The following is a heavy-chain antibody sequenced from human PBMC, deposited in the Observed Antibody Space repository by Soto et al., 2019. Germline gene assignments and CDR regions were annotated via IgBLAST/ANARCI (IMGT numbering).Heavy chain of an antibody. CDR3: ARDRRGERFLEWLGHYYYYGMDL. Sequence: SVKVSCKASGGTFSSYAISWVRQAPGQGLEWMGGIIPIFGTANYAQKFQGRVTITADESTSTAYMELSSLRSEDTAVYYCARDRRGERFLEWLGHYYYYGMDLWGQGTTVTVSS. D-gene: IGHD3-3*01. V-gene: IGHV1-69*13. CDR2: IIPIFGTA. J-gene: IGHJ6*02. CDR1: GGTFSSYA.